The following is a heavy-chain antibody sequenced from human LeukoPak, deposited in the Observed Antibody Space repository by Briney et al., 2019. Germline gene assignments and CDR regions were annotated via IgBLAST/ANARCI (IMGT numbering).Heavy chain of an antibody. J-gene: IGHJ4*02. CDR1: GGSFSGYY. V-gene: IGHV4-34*01. CDR3: ARGYYGSGSYRD. CDR2: INHSGST. Sequence: SETLSLTCAVYGGSFSGYYWSWIRQPPGKGLERIGEINHSGSTNYNPSLKSRVTISVDTSKNQFSLKLSSVTAADTAVYYCARGYYGSGSYRDWGQGTLVTVSS. D-gene: IGHD3-10*01.